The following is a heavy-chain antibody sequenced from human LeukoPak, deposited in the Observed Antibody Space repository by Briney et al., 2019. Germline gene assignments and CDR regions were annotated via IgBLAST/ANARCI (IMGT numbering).Heavy chain of an antibody. D-gene: IGHD6-19*01. Sequence: GGSLRLSCAASGFTFSSYNMNWVRQAPGKGLEWVAVISYDGSNKYYADSVKGRLTVSRDNSKNTLYLQVNSLRVEDTAVYYCAKVRWDNSGWYYSDSWGQGTLVTVSS. V-gene: IGHV3-30*18. J-gene: IGHJ4*02. CDR1: GFTFSSYN. CDR2: ISYDGSNK. CDR3: AKVRWDNSGWYYSDS.